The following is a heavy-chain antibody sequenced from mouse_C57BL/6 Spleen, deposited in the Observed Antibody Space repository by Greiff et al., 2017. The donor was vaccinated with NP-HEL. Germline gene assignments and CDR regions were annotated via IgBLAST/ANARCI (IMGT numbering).Heavy chain of an antibody. J-gene: IGHJ1*03. CDR1: GYAFSSSW. V-gene: IGHV1-82*01. Sequence: VQLQQSGPELVKPGASVKISCKASGYAFSSSWMNWVKQRPGKGLEWIGRIYPGDGDTNYNGKFKGKATLTADKSSSTAYMQLSSLTSEDSAVYFCARVITTVVARGYFDVWGTGTTVTVSS. D-gene: IGHD1-1*01. CDR3: ARVITTVVARGYFDV. CDR2: IYPGDGDT.